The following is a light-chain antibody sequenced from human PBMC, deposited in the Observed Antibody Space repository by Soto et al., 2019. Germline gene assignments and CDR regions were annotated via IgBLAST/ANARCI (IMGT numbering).Light chain of an antibody. CDR2: GAS. CDR3: QQYNNWPWK. Sequence: ETVMTQSPATLSVSPGGRATLSCRASQSIIDTLAWYQQKPGQAPRLLIHGASTRATGFPARFSGSGSGTDFTLTISSLQSEDFAVYYCQQYNNWPWKFGQGTKVEIK. V-gene: IGKV3-15*01. CDR1: QSIIDT. J-gene: IGKJ1*01.